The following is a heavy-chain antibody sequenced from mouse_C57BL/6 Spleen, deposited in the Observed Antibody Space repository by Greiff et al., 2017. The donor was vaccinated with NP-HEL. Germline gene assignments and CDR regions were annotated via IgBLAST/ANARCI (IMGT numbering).Heavy chain of an antibody. CDR2: IDPNSGGT. J-gene: IGHJ3*01. V-gene: IGHV1-72*01. Sequence: VQLQQPGAELVKPGASVKLSCKASGYTFTSYWLHWVKQRPGRGLAWIGRIDPNSGGTKYNEKFKSTDNLTVAKPSSTAYMQLSSLTSEDSAVYYCARDGDYYYGSSYERFAYWGQGTLVTVSA. CDR3: ARDGDYYYGSSYERFAY. D-gene: IGHD1-1*01. CDR1: GYTFTSYW.